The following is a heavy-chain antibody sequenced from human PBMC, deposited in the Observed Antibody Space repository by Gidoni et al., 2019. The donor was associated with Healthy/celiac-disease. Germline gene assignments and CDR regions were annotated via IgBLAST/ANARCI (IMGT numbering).Heavy chain of an antibody. J-gene: IGHJ4*02. D-gene: IGHD3-22*01. Sequence: QVQLVESGGGVVQPGRSLRLSCAASGFPISSYGMHWVRQAPGKGLGWVAVIWYDGSNKYYADSVKGRFTISRDNSKNTLYLQMNSLRAEDTAVYYCARDGPSYDSSGYPYWGQGTLVTVSS. CDR3: ARDGPSYDSSGYPY. V-gene: IGHV3-33*01. CDR2: IWYDGSNK. CDR1: GFPISSYG.